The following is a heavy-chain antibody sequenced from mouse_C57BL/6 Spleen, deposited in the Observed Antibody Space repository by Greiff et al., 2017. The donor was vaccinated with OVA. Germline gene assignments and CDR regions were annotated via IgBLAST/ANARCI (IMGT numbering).Heavy chain of an antibody. Sequence: EVKLMESGPGLVKPSQSLSLTCSVTGYSITSGYYWNWIRQFPGNKLEWMGYISYDGSNNYNPSLKNRISITRDTSKNQFFLKLNSVTTEDTATYYCARAGIYYGNRDYFDYWGQGTTLTVSS. D-gene: IGHD2-1*01. CDR3: ARAGIYYGNRDYFDY. CDR1: GYSITSGYY. V-gene: IGHV3-6*01. J-gene: IGHJ2*01. CDR2: ISYDGSN.